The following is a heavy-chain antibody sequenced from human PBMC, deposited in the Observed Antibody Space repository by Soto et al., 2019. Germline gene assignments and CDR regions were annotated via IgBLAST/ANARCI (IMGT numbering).Heavy chain of an antibody. CDR2: MNPNSGNT. Sequence: GASVKVSCKASGYTFTSYDINWVRQATGQGLEWMGWMNPNSGNTGYAQKFQGRVTMTRNTSISTAYTELSSLRSEDTAVYYCARGWAVADYYYYYGMDVWGQGTTVTVSS. D-gene: IGHD6-19*01. CDR1: GYTFTSYD. J-gene: IGHJ6*02. V-gene: IGHV1-8*01. CDR3: ARGWAVADYYYYYGMDV.